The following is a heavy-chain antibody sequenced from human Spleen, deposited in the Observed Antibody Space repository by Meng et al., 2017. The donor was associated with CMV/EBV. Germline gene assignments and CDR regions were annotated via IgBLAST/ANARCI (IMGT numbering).Heavy chain of an antibody. J-gene: IGHJ4*02. V-gene: IGHV1-18*01. CDR2: ISAYNGNT. CDR1: YPFTSYG. D-gene: IGHD2-2*01. Sequence: YPFTSYGISWVRQAPGQGLEWMGWISAYNGNTNYAQKLQGRVTMTTDTSTSTAYMELRSLRSDDTAVYYCARGGYCSSTSCSQPPDYWGQGTLVTVSS. CDR3: ARGGYCSSTSCSQPPDY.